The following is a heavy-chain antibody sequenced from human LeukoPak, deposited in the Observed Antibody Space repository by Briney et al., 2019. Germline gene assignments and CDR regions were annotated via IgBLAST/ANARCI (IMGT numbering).Heavy chain of an antibody. Sequence: GGSLRLSCAASGFTFSGYWMHWVRQAPGKGLQWVSTISGAGGTTYYADSVKGRLTISRDNSKNTLYLQMNSLRAEDTALYYCAKDRSFGGNSDYFDYWGQGTPVTVSS. J-gene: IGHJ4*02. CDR1: GFTFSGYW. CDR3: AKDRSFGGNSDYFDY. V-gene: IGHV3-23*01. CDR2: ISGAGGTT. D-gene: IGHD4-23*01.